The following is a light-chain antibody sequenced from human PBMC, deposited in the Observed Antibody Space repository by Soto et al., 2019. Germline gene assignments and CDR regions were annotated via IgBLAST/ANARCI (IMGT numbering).Light chain of an antibody. J-gene: IGKJ4*01. CDR1: QSISSN. CDR2: GAS. CDR3: QQYNNWPLT. Sequence: EIVITQSPATLSVSPGERATLSCRAAQSISSNLAWYQQKPGQAPRLLIYGASTRATGIPAKFRGSGSGTEFTLTISSLQSEDFAVYYCQQYNNWPLTFGGGTKVDIK. V-gene: IGKV3-15*01.